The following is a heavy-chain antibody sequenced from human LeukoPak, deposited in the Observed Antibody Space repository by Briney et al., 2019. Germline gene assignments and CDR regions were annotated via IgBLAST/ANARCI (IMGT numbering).Heavy chain of an antibody. CDR1: GFTFSSYS. V-gene: IGHV3-48*02. CDR2: ISSSSSII. CDR3: ARKVGYSIVSMDV. Sequence: PGGSLRLSSAASGFTFSSYSMNWVRQAPGKGLEWVSFISSSSSIIYYADSVKGRFTISRDNAKNSLYLQMNSLRDEDTAVYYCARKVGYSIVSMDVWGQGTTVTVSS. D-gene: IGHD2/OR15-2a*01. J-gene: IGHJ6*02.